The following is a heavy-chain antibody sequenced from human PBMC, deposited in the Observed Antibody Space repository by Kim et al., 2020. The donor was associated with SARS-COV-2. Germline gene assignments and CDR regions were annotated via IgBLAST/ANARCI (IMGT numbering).Heavy chain of an antibody. CDR2: ISAYNGNT. CDR3: ARDSVVAANHPFDY. V-gene: IGHV1-18*01. Sequence: ASVKVSCKASCYTFTSYGISCVRQAPGQGLEWLGWISAYNGNTNYAQKLQGRVTMTTDTSTSTAYMELRSLRSDDTAVYYCARDSVVAANHPFDYWGQGTLVTVSS. J-gene: IGHJ4*02. CDR1: CYTFTSYG. D-gene: IGHD2-15*01.